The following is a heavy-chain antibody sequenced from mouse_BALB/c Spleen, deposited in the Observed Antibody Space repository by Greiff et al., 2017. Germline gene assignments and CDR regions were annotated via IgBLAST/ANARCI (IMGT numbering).Heavy chain of an antibody. J-gene: IGHJ4*01. V-gene: IGHV1S29*02. D-gene: IGHD3-2*01. CDR3: ARENRDRAMDY. CDR2: IYPYNGGT. Sequence: EVQLQQSGPELVKPGASVKISCKASGYTFTDYNMHWVKQSHGKSLEWIGYIYPYNGGTGYNQKFKSKATLTVDNSSSTAYMELRSLTSEDSAVYYCARENRDRAMDYWGQGTSVTVSS. CDR1: GYTFTDYN.